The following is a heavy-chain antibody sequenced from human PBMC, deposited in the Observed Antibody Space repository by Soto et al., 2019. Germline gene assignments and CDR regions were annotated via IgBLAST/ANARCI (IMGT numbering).Heavy chain of an antibody. V-gene: IGHV3-48*02. CDR1: GFTFSKYN. Sequence: EVQLVESGGGLVQPGGSLRLSCAASGFTFSKYNMNWVRQAPGKGLEWVSYISSSRSSIYYADSVKGRFTISSDNGKNPLYLQTTSLRDEDTAVYYCARGLSEVYAYDGSDYFLWGQGTLVTVSS. CDR3: ARGLSEVYAYDGSDYFL. D-gene: IGHD2-8*01. CDR2: ISSSRSSI. J-gene: IGHJ4*02.